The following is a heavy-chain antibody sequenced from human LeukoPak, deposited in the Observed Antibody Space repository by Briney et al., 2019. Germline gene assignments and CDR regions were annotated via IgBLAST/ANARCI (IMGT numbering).Heavy chain of an antibody. CDR1: GFTFSNYG. V-gene: IGHV3-21*01. CDR2: ISSTRSSI. D-gene: IGHD6-13*01. CDR3: ARGWGMGIAATFDY. J-gene: IGHJ4*02. Sequence: GGSLRLSCAASGFTFSNYGMNWVRQAPGKGLEWVSSISSTRSSIYYADSVKGRFTISRDNAKNSLCLQMNSLRAEDTAVYYCARGWGMGIAATFDYWGQGTLVTVSS.